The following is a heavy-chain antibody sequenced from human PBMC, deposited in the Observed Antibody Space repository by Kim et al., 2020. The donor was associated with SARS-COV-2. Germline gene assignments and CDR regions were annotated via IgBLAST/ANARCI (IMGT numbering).Heavy chain of an antibody. CDR3: ARGGQWLVFT. Sequence: GSTNYNPSLKSRVTISVDKSRNQFSLRLTSVTAANTAVYYCARGGQWLVFTWGQGTLVSVSS. V-gene: IGHV4-4*02. J-gene: IGHJ5*02. CDR2: GST. D-gene: IGHD6-19*01.